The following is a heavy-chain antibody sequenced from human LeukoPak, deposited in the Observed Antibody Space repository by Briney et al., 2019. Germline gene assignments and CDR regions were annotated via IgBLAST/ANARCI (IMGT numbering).Heavy chain of an antibody. CDR1: VGTLINYP. Sequence: ASVKVSCKPSVGTLINYPINWVRQAPGQGLEWMGRIVPSIGAAKYAQKFQGRVTISADRSTSTAYMELNSLRSEDTAVYYCARDYPLTGYTFDHWGQGTLVIVSS. V-gene: IGHV1-69*08. J-gene: IGHJ4*02. D-gene: IGHD1-20*01. CDR2: IVPSIGAA. CDR3: ARDYPLTGYTFDH.